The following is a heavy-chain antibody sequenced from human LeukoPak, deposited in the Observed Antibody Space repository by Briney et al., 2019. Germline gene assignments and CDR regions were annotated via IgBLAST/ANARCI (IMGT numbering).Heavy chain of an antibody. Sequence: SETLSLTSAASAYSISSGYYWGWIRQPPGKGLEWIGSIHHGGSTYYNPSLKSRITISIDRSKNQFSLKLNSVTAADSAVYYCATNVTYSFDNWGQGTLVTVSS. D-gene: IGHD2-21*02. CDR3: ATNVTYSFDN. CDR1: AYSISSGYY. V-gene: IGHV4-38-2*01. CDR2: IHHGGST. J-gene: IGHJ4*02.